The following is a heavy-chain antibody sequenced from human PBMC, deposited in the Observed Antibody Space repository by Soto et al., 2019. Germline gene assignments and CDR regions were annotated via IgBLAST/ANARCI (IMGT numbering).Heavy chain of an antibody. CDR2: LYSDDNT. V-gene: IGHV3-66*01. D-gene: IGHD3-22*01. CDR3: ARDRGDRSGYLFDF. J-gene: IGHJ4*02. Sequence: DVRLVESGGGLVQPGGSLRLSCTVSGFTVSSNSMNWVRQAPGKGLEWVSVLYSDDNTYYADSVKGRFTIFRDISKNTVYLHMNRLRVEDTAVYFCARDRGDRSGYLFDFWGQGNLVTVSS. CDR1: GFTVSSNS.